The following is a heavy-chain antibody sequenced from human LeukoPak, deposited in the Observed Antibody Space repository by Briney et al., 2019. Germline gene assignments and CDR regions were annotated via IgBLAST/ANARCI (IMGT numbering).Heavy chain of an antibody. V-gene: IGHV1-18*01. CDR1: GGTFSSYA. D-gene: IGHD6-13*01. CDR3: ARSGWGGSSWQFDY. J-gene: IGHJ4*02. CDR2: ISAYNGNT. Sequence: ASVKVSCKASGGTFSSYAISWVRQAPGQGLEWMGWISAYNGNTNYAQKLQGRVTMTTDTSTSTAYMELRSLRSDDTAVYYCARSGWGGSSWQFDYWGQGTLVTVSS.